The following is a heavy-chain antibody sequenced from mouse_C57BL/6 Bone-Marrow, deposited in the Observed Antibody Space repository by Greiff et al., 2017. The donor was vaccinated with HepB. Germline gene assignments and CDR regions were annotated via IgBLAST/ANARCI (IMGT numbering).Heavy chain of an antibody. J-gene: IGHJ1*03. Sequence: DVQLVESGAELVRPGASVKLSCTASGFNIKDDYMHWVKQRPEQGLEWIGWIDPENGDTEYASKFQGKATITADTSSNTAYLQLSSLTSEDTAVYYCTYVPYYYGSSHWYFDVWGTGTTVTVSS. CDR2: IDPENGDT. V-gene: IGHV14-4*01. CDR1: GFNIKDDY. D-gene: IGHD1-1*01. CDR3: TYVPYYYGSSHWYFDV.